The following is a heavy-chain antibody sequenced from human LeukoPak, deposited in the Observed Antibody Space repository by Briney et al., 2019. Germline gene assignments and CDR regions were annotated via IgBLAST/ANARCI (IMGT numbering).Heavy chain of an antibody. V-gene: IGHV3-53*01. CDR2: FYSDGRK. CDR1: GFTVNKNY. CDR3: VSHNDIGDYDEA. J-gene: IGHJ5*02. Sequence: TGGSLRLSCAASGFTVNKNYMSWMRQAPGKGLQWVSLFYSDGRKFYADSVRGRFTVSGDNSKNTLYLQMNSLRADDTAVYYCVSHNDIGDYDEAWRQGTLVTVSS. D-gene: IGHD4-17*01.